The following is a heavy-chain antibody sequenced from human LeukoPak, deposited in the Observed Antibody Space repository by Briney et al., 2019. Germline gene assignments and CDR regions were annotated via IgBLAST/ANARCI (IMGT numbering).Heavy chain of an antibody. CDR2: ISGSGGST. Sequence: GGSLRLSCAASRFTFSSYAVSWVRQAPGKGLEWVSAISGSGGSTYYADSVKGRFTISRDNSKNTLYLQMNSLRAEDTAVYYCAKLGSYQLLYGGYFDYWGQGTLVTVSS. V-gene: IGHV3-23*01. CDR3: AKLGSYQLLYGGYFDY. D-gene: IGHD2-2*02. CDR1: RFTFSSYA. J-gene: IGHJ4*02.